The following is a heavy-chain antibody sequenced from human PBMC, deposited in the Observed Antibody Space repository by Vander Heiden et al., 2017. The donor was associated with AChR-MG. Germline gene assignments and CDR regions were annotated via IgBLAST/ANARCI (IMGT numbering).Heavy chain of an antibody. D-gene: IGHD3-3*01. J-gene: IGHJ4*02. V-gene: IGHV3-21*01. Sequence: EVQLVESGGGLVKPGGSLRLSCAASGFTFSRYSMNWVRQAPGKGLEWVSSISSSSSYIYYADSVKGRVTISRDNAKNSLYLQMNSLRAEDTAVYYCARDQDYDCWSGNFCFDYWGQGTLVTVSS. CDR1: GFTFSRYS. CDR3: ARDQDYDCWSGNFCFDY. CDR2: ISSSSSYI.